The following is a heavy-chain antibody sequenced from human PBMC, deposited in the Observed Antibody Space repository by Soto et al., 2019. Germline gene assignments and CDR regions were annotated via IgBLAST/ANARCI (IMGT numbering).Heavy chain of an antibody. CDR1: GFNISNYG. Sequence: QVQLVESGGGVVQPGRSLRLSCAASGFNISNYGFHWVRQAPGKGLEWVAVISYDGSNKYYADFVKGRFTISRDNSKNTLYLQMNSLGAEDTAVFYCATPAFLAPAHYYGRDVCGQGTTVTVSS. J-gene: IGHJ6*02. CDR2: ISYDGSNK. D-gene: IGHD2-2*01. V-gene: IGHV3-30*03. CDR3: ATPAFLAPAHYYGRDV.